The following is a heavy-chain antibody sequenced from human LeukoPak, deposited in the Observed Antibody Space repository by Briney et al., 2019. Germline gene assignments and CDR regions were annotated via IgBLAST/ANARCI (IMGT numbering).Heavy chain of an antibody. J-gene: IGHJ4*02. D-gene: IGHD1-26*01. CDR2: ISGSGGST. Sequence: GGSLRLSCAASGFTFSSYAMSWVRQAPGKGLEWVSAISGSGGSTYYADSVKGWFTISRDNSKNTLYLQMNSLRAEDTAVYYCAKDGGFYGSPDYWGQGTLVTVSS. CDR3: AKDGGFYGSPDY. CDR1: GFTFSSYA. V-gene: IGHV3-23*01.